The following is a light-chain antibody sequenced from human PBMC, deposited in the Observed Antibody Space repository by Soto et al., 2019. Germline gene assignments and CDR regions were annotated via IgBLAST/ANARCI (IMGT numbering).Light chain of an antibody. CDR1: QSVSSN. CDR2: GTS. J-gene: IGKJ1*01. V-gene: IGKV3-15*01. Sequence: EIVMTQSPATLSVSPGERATLSCRASQSVSSNLAWYQQKPGQAPRLLIYGTSTRGTGIPARFSGSGSGTEFTLTISSLQSEDFAVYYCQQYNNWPPTFAQGTKVDIK. CDR3: QQYNNWPPT.